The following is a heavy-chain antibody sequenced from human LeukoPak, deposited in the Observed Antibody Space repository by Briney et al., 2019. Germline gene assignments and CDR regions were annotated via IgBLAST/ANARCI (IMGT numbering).Heavy chain of an antibody. Sequence: ETLSLTCAVSGGSISSSNWWSWVRQAPGKGLEWVSAISGSGGSTYYADSVKGRFTISRDNSKNSLYLQMNSLRAEDTALYYCARVYELREEDYYYYYMDVWGKGTTVTVSS. V-gene: IGHV3-23*01. J-gene: IGHJ6*03. D-gene: IGHD5/OR15-5a*01. CDR1: GGSISSSN. CDR2: ISGSGGST. CDR3: ARVYELREEDYYYYYMDV.